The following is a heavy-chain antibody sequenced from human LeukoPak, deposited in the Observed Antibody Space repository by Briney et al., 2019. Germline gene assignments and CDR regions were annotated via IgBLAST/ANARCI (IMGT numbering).Heavy chain of an antibody. CDR1: GGSISSYY. D-gene: IGHD6-6*01. V-gene: IGHV4-59*01. Sequence: SETLSLTCTVSGGSISSYYWSWIRQPPGKGLEWIGYIYYSGSTNYNPSLKSRVTISVDTSKNQFSLKLSSVTAADTAVYYCARDIGSSDLDYWGQGTLVTVSS. J-gene: IGHJ4*02. CDR2: IYYSGST. CDR3: ARDIGSSDLDY.